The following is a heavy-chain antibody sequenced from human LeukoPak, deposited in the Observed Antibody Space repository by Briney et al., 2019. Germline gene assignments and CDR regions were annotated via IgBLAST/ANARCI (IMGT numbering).Heavy chain of an antibody. J-gene: IGHJ4*02. CDR1: GGSISSGDYY. CDR2: IYYSGST. CDR3: ARAILATIPYYSDY. V-gene: IGHV4-30-4*08. Sequence: PSETLSLTCTVSGGSISSGDYYWSWIRQPPGKGLEWIGYIYYSGSTYYNPSLKSRVTISVDTSKNQFSLKLSSVTAADTAVYYCARAILATIPYYSDYWGQGTLVTVSS. D-gene: IGHD5-24*01.